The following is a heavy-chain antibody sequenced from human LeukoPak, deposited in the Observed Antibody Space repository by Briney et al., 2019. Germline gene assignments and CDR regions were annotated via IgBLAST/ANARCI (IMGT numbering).Heavy chain of an antibody. CDR1: GGTFSSYT. CDR2: IIPILGIA. Sequence: SVTVSCKASGGTFSSYTISWVRQAPGQGLEWMGRIIPILGIANYPQKFQGRVTITADKSTSTAYMELSSLRSEDTAVYNCARPAVVVPAAIQRGYYYGMDVWGQGTTVTVSS. J-gene: IGHJ6*02. V-gene: IGHV1-69*02. D-gene: IGHD2-2*02. CDR3: ARPAVVVPAAIQRGYYYGMDV.